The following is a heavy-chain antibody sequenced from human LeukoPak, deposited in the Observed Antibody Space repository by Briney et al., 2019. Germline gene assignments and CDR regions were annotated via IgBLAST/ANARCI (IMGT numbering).Heavy chain of an antibody. D-gene: IGHD2-2*01. V-gene: IGHV3-21*04. CDR2: ISSSSSYI. J-gene: IGHJ3*02. CDR1: GFTFSSYS. Sequence: GGSLRLSCAASGFTFSSYSMNWVRQAPGKGLEWVSSISSSSSYIYYADSVKGRFTISRDNAKNSLYLQMNSLRAEDTALYYCAKDMGIVVVPAASSRNAFDIWGQGTMVAVSS. CDR3: AKDMGIVVVPAASSRNAFDI.